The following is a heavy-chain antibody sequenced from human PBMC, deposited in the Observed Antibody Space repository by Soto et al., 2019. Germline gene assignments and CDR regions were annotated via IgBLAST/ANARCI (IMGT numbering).Heavy chain of an antibody. Sequence: GGSVRLSCAASGFNFSSYTMNWVRQAPGKGLEWVSSISSSSSYIYYADSVKGRFTISRDNAKNSLYLQMNSLRAEDTAVYYCARDKRQQCLTPHGMDVWGPGTTVTVSS. D-gene: IGHD6-19*01. V-gene: IGHV3-21*01. CDR2: ISSSSSYI. CDR1: GFNFSSYT. CDR3: ARDKRQQCLTPHGMDV. J-gene: IGHJ6*02.